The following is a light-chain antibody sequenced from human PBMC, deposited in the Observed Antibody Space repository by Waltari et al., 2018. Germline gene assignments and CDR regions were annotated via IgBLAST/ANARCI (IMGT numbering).Light chain of an antibody. Sequence: DIVMTQSPLSLPVTPGEPASISCRSSQSLLHRNGKTFLAWYLQKPGQSPQVLIYLGSHRASGVPDRVSGSDSGTDFTLKISRVEAEDVGVYYCMQGLQIPYTFGQGTKLEIK. V-gene: IGKV2-28*01. CDR2: LGS. J-gene: IGKJ2*01. CDR1: QSLLHRNGKTF. CDR3: MQGLQIPYT.